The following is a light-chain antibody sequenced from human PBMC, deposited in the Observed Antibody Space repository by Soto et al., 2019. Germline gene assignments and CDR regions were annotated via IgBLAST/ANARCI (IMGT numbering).Light chain of an antibody. CDR1: QDIYIY. CDR3: QQVYAYPST. Sequence: DIQMTQSPSALSASVGDRVAITCRASQDIYIYLAWYQQEPGKAPKLLIHAASTLQSGVPSRFSGSGSGTDFTLIISSLQPEDFATYYCQQVYAYPSTFGGGTKGDIK. V-gene: IGKV1-9*01. J-gene: IGKJ4*01. CDR2: AAS.